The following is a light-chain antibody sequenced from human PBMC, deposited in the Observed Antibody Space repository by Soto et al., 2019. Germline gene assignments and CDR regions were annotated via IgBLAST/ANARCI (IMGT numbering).Light chain of an antibody. CDR3: QQRNYWQVT. CDR2: DVS. J-gene: IGKJ5*01. V-gene: IGKV3-11*01. CDR1: QSVDSH. Sequence: VFTQSPVTLSLSPGGRATLSCRSSQSVDSHLAWYQQKPGQAPRLRMYDVSKRATGTPARFSGSGSGTDFTLTISSLEPEDFAVYYCQQRNYWQVTFGHGTRLEIK.